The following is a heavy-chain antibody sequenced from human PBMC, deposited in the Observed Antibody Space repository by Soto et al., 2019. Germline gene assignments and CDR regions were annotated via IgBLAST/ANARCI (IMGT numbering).Heavy chain of an antibody. V-gene: IGHV4-59*01. J-gene: IGHJ4*01. CDR3: ARAHSPTLIFAF. CDR1: GGSIRNVY. CDR2: IFHSGNA. Sequence: PSEHVSLTCTVSGGSIRNVYWSWIRQAPGKGLEWIGFIFHSGNAKYNPSLKSRVTISVDTSKNQFSLSLDSVTAADTAVYFCARAHSPTLIFAFSGQGTLITVFS. D-gene: IGHD2-21*01.